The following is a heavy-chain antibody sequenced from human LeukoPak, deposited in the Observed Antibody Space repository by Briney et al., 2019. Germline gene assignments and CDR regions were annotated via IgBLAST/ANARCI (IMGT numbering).Heavy chain of an antibody. CDR2: IIPIFGTA. CDR1: GGTFSSYA. D-gene: IGHD3-10*01. V-gene: IGHV1-69*05. J-gene: IGHJ3*02. CDR3: ARARGTMVRGVIIDDAFDI. Sequence: SVKVSCKASGGTFSSYAISWVRQAPGQGLEWMGGIIPIFGTANYAQKFQGRVTITTDESTSTAYMELSSLRSGDTAVYYCARARGTMVRGVIIDDAFDIWGQGTMVTVSS.